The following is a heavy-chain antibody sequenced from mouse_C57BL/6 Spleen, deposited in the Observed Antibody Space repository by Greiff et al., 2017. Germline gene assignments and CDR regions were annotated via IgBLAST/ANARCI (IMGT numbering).Heavy chain of an antibody. V-gene: IGHV1-50*01. J-gene: IGHJ2*01. CDR3: ARERRGYVYFDY. CDR1: GYTFTSYW. Sequence: QVQLQQPGAELVKPGASVKLSCKASGYTFTSYWMQWVKQRPGQGLEWIGEIDPSDSYTNYNQKFKGKATWTVDTSSSTAYMQLSSLTSEDSAVYYCARERRGYVYFDYWGQGTTLTVSS. CDR2: IDPSDSYT. D-gene: IGHD2-2*01.